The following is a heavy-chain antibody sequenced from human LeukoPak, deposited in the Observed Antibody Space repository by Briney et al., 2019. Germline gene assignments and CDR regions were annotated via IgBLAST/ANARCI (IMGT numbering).Heavy chain of an antibody. D-gene: IGHD6-6*01. Sequence: ASVKVSCKASGYTFIGYYIHWVRQAPGQGLEWMGWINPNSGGTNYAQKFQGRVTMTRDTSISTAYMELSRLRSDDTAVYYCAREYSSSVYDYWGQGTLVTVSS. V-gene: IGHV1-2*02. CDR2: INPNSGGT. CDR3: AREYSSSVYDY. J-gene: IGHJ4*02. CDR1: GYTFIGYY.